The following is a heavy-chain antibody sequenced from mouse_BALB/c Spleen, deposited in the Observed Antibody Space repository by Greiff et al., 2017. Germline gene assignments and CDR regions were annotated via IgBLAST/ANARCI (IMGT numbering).Heavy chain of an antibody. Sequence: EVKLVESGGGLVKPGGSLKLSCAASGFTFSSYAMSWVRQSPEKRLEWVAEISSGGSYTYYPDTVTGRFTISRDNAKNTLYLEMSSLRSEDTAMYYCARVIYDGSMDYWGQGTSVTVSS. V-gene: IGHV5-9-4*01. CDR3: ARVIYDGSMDY. CDR1: GFTFSSYA. CDR2: ISSGGSYT. D-gene: IGHD2-3*01. J-gene: IGHJ4*01.